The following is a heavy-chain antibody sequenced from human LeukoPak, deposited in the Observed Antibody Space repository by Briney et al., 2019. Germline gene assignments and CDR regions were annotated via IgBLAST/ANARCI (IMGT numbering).Heavy chain of an antibody. Sequence: GSLRLSCAASGFTFSSYAMSWVRQAPGKGLEWVSAISGSDGSTYYADSVKGRFTISRDNSKNTLYLQMNSLRAEDTAVYYCAKDHKRIAAAGSYFDYWGQGTLVTVSS. CDR2: ISGSDGST. V-gene: IGHV3-23*01. CDR1: GFTFSSYA. D-gene: IGHD6-13*01. J-gene: IGHJ4*02. CDR3: AKDHKRIAAAGSYFDY.